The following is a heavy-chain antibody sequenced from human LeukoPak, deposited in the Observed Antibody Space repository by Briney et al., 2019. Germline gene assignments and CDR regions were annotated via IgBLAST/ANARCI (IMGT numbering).Heavy chain of an antibody. J-gene: IGHJ6*03. V-gene: IGHV4-31*03. CDR2: IYYSGST. Sequence: PSETLSLTCTVSSGSISIGDYYWSWIRQHPGKGLEWIGCIYYSGSTYDSPSLKSRVTISVDTSKNQFSLNLSPVTAADTAVYYCARTKMKQNYYYYMDVWGKGTTVTVSS. D-gene: IGHD1/OR15-1a*01. CDR1: SGSISIGDYY. CDR3: ARTKMKQNYYYYMDV.